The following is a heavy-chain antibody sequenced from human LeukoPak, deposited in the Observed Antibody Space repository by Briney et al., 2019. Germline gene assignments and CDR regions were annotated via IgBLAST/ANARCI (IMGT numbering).Heavy chain of an antibody. CDR2: IRSKANSYAT. V-gene: IGHV3-73*01. CDR1: GFTFSGSA. CDR3: TRRPEGGGTVYG. J-gene: IGHJ4*02. D-gene: IGHD4-23*01. Sequence: GGSLKLSCAASGFTFSGSAMHWVRQASGKGLEWVGRIRSKANSYATAYAASVKGRFTISRDDSKNTAYLQMNSLKTEDTAVYYCTRRPEGGGTVYGWGQGTLDTVSS.